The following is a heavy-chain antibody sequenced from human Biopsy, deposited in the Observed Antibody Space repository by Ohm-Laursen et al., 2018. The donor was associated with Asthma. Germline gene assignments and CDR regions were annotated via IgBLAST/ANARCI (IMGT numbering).Heavy chain of an antibody. V-gene: IGHV1-69*13. CDR1: GGTFSSYA. CDR2: IIPIFGTA. D-gene: IGHD1-7*01. Sequence: GASVKVSCKASGGTFSSYAISWVRQAPGQGLEWMGGIIPIFGTANYAQKFQGRVTITAGESTSTAYMELSSLRSEDTAVYYCARRGITGTTLDYWGQGTLVTVSS. CDR3: ARRGITGTTLDY. J-gene: IGHJ4*02.